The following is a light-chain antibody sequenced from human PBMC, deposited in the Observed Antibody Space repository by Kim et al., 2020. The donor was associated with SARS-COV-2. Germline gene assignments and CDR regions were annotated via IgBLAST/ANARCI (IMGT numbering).Light chain of an antibody. CDR3: TGYRGSGIGV. CDR1: RSNIGAGYD. CDR2: GIS. J-gene: IGLJ3*02. Sequence: GQRVTISCTGSRSNIGAGYDVHWYQQLPGTAPKLLFYGISTRPPGVADPFSACKHGTPTSPATASRQAEEAADYSCTGYRGSGIGVFGGGTQLTVL. V-gene: IGLV1-40*01.